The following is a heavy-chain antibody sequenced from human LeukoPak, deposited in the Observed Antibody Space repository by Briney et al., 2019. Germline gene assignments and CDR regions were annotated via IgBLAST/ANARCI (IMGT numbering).Heavy chain of an antibody. D-gene: IGHD3-9*01. CDR3: TKDHISCVGAGCLLHED. CDR2: VSGSGGTT. V-gene: IGHV3-23*01. J-gene: IGHJ4*02. Sequence: GGSLRLSCVASGFSFNRFAMSWVRHAPGKGLEWVSSVSGSGGTTWHAESVKGRFTISKDNSKSTMFLQLNSLRAEDTAVYYCTKDHISCVGAGCLLHEDRGQGTLVTVSS. CDR1: GFSFNRFA.